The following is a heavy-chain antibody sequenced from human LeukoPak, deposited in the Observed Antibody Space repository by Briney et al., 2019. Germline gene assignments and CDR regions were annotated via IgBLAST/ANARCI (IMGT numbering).Heavy chain of an antibody. Sequence: GGSLRLSCAASGFSFSTYTMNWVRQAPGKGLEWVSSISSSSNYIYYADSVKGRCTISRDNAKNSLYLQMNSLRAEDTAVYYCARGTYYYDSSGFDYWGQGTLVTVSS. CDR1: GFSFSTYT. D-gene: IGHD3-22*01. V-gene: IGHV3-21*01. CDR3: ARGTYYYDSSGFDY. J-gene: IGHJ4*02. CDR2: ISSSSNYI.